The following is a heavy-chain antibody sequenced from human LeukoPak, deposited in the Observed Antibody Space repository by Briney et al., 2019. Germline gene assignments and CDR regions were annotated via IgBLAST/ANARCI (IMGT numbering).Heavy chain of an antibody. CDR3: ARATGRFGELLGYYYGMDV. CDR1: GGSISSGGYY. V-gene: IGHV4-30-4*08. Sequence: SQTLSLTCTVSGGSISSGGYYWSWIRQHPGKGLEWIGYIYYSGSTYYNPSLKSRVTISVDTSKNQFSLKLSSVTAADTAVYYCARATGRFGELLGYYYGMDVWGQGTTVNVSS. CDR2: IYYSGST. J-gene: IGHJ6*02. D-gene: IGHD3-10*01.